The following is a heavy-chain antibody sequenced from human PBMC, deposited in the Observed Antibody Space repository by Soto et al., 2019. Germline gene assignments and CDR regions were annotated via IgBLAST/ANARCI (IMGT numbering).Heavy chain of an antibody. J-gene: IGHJ6*02. CDR2: INTKNGDT. CDR3: ESDTRGTRGFDEMEI. Sequence: SVKFSLNAYVYILSCHFIHWMRQAPGQGLEWMGCINTKNGDTPYAQRFQGRVTMTRDTSLNLVHMDLSALRSDDAAVYYCESDTRGTRGFDEMEIWGQGTSVTVSS. D-gene: IGHD2-2*01. CDR1: VYILSCHF. V-gene: IGHV1-2*02.